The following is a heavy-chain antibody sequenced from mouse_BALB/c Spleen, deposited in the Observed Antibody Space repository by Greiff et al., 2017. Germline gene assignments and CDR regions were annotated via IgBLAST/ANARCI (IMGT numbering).Heavy chain of an antibody. D-gene: IGHD2-4*01. CDR2: IDPANGNT. CDR1: GFNIKDTY. CDR3: ASDYDGYAMDY. V-gene: IGHV14-3*02. Sequence: VHVKQSGAELVKPGASVKLSCTASGFNIKDTYMHWVKQRPEQGLEWIGRIDPANGNTKYDPKFQGKATITADTSSNTAYLQLSSLTSEDTAVYYCASDYDGYAMDYWGQGTSVTVSS. J-gene: IGHJ4*01.